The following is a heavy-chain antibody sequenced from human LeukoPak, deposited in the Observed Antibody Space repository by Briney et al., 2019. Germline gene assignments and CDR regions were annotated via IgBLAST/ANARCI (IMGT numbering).Heavy chain of an antibody. CDR1: GFTFSSYE. Sequence: PGGSLRLSCAASGFTFSSYEMNWVRQAPGKGLEWVSYINSDSSRMDYADSVKGRFTISRDNARNSLYLQMNSLTAEDTAVYYCARELQGSGFDPWGQGTLVTVS. D-gene: IGHD6-19*01. V-gene: IGHV3-48*03. CDR3: ARELQGSGFDP. J-gene: IGHJ5*02. CDR2: INSDSSRM.